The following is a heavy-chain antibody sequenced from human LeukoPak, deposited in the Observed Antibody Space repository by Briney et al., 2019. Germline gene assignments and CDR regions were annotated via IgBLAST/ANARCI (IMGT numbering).Heavy chain of an antibody. Sequence: GGSLRLSCAASGFTFSSYAMHWVRQAPGKGLEWVAVISYDGSNKYYADSVKGRFTISRANSKNTLYLQMNSLRAEDTAVYYCARGGGVYCSSTSCYAVDYWGQGTLVTVSS. CDR1: GFTFSSYA. CDR2: ISYDGSNK. V-gene: IGHV3-30*04. D-gene: IGHD2-2*01. CDR3: ARGGGVYCSSTSCYAVDY. J-gene: IGHJ4*02.